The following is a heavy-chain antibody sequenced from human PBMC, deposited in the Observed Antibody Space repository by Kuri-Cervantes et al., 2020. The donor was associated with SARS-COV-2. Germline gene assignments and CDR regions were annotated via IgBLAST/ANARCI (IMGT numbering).Heavy chain of an antibody. CDR2: IIPIFGTA. CDR1: GGTFSSYA. CDR3: EVWGPVVTPFFDY. Sequence: SVKVSCKASGGTFSSYAISWVRQAPGQGLEWMGGIIPIFGTANYAQKFQGRVTITADKSTSTAYMELSSLRSEDTAVYYREVWGPVVTPFFDYWGQGTLVTVSS. V-gene: IGHV1-69*06. D-gene: IGHD4-23*01. J-gene: IGHJ4*02.